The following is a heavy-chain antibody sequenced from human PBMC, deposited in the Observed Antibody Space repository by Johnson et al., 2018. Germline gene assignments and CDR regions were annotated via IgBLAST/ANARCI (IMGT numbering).Heavy chain of an antibody. J-gene: IGHJ4*02. CDR3: AKDPDGDYLYYFGY. CDR1: GFTFSSYG. Sequence: QVQLVESGGGVVQXGRSLRLXCAASGFTFSSYGMHWVRQAPGKGLEWVAVISYDGSNKYYADSVKGRFTISRDNSKNTLYLQMNSPRAEDTAGYYCAKDPDGDYLYYFGYWGQGTLVTVSS. CDR2: ISYDGSNK. V-gene: IGHV3-30*18. D-gene: IGHD4-17*01.